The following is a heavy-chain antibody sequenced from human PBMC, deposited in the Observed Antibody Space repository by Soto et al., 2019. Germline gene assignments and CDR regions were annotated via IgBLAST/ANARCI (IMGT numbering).Heavy chain of an antibody. CDR3: ARARGGSSSWYDYYGMDV. V-gene: IGHV4-59*01. CDR1: GGSISSYY. Sequence: QVQLQESGPGLVNPSETLSLTCTVSGGSISSYYWSWIRQPPGKGLEWIGYIYYSGSTNYNPSLKSRVTISVDTSKNQFSLKLSSVTAADTAVYYCARARGGSSSWYDYYGMDVWGQGTTVTVSS. J-gene: IGHJ6*02. D-gene: IGHD6-13*01. CDR2: IYYSGST.